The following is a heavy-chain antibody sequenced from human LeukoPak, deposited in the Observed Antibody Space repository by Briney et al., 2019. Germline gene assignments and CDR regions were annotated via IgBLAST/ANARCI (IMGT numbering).Heavy chain of an antibody. CDR3: ARDFFPIVDSSWYEIGY. Sequence: GGSLRLSCAASGFTFSDYYMSWIRQAPGKGLEWVSYISGAGTTIYYADSVKGRFTVSRDNAKNSLYLQMNSLRAEDTAVYYCARDFFPIVDSSWYEIGYWGQGTLVTVSS. J-gene: IGHJ4*02. CDR2: ISGAGTTI. V-gene: IGHV3-11*01. CDR1: GFTFSDYY. D-gene: IGHD6-13*01.